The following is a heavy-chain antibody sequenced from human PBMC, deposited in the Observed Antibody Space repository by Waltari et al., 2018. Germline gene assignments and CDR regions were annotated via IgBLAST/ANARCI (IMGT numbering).Heavy chain of an antibody. J-gene: IGHJ3*02. CDR1: GYTFTSYG. V-gene: IGHV1-18*01. CDR2: SSPYNGNT. D-gene: IGHD2-2*01. CDR3: ARARVPCRNSSCYRHAFDI. Sequence: QVQLVQSGAEVKKPGASVKVSCKASGYTFTSYGISWVRQAPGQGLEWMGWSSPYNGNTNYAQKLQGRVTMTTDTSTSTAYMELRSLRSDDTAVYYCARARVPCRNSSCYRHAFDIWGQGTMVTVSS.